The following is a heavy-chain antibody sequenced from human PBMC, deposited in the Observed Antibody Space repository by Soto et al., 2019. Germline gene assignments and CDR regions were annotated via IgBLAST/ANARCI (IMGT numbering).Heavy chain of an antibody. CDR1: GFTFSSYA. CDR3: VKEALWFGEDSNWFDP. CDR2: ISGSGGST. Sequence: PGGSLRLSCAASGFTFSSYAMSWVRQAPGKGLEWVSAISGSGGSTYYADSVKGRFTISRDNSKNTLYLQMNSLRAEGTAVYYCVKEALWFGEDSNWFDPWGQGTLVTVSS. V-gene: IGHV3-23*01. D-gene: IGHD3-10*01. J-gene: IGHJ5*02.